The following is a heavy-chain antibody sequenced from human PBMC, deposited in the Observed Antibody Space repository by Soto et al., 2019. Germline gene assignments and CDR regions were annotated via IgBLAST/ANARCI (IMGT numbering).Heavy chain of an antibody. CDR2: IYYSGST. V-gene: IGHV4-59*01. Sequence: PSETLSLTWTVSGGSISSYYWSWIRQPPGKGLEWIGYIYYSGSTNYNPSLKSRVTISVDTSKNQFSLKLSSVTAADTAVYYCARARLSRSWWFDPWGPGTLVTVSS. CDR3: ARARLSRSWWFDP. D-gene: IGHD3-10*01. CDR1: GGSISSYY. J-gene: IGHJ5*02.